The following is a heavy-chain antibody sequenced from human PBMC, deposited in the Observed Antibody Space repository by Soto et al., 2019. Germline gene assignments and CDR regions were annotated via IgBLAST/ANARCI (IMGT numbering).Heavy chain of an antibody. CDR1: GGTFSSYA. D-gene: IGHD1-20*01. CDR2: IIPIFGTA. CDR3: ARARLTGTTYYYYYGMDV. Sequence: ASVEVSCKASGGTFSSYAISWVRQAPGQGLEWMGGIIPIFGTANYAQKFQGRVTITADESTSTAYMELSSLRSEDTAVYYCARARLTGTTYYYYYGMDVWGQGTTVTVSS. V-gene: IGHV1-69*13. J-gene: IGHJ6*02.